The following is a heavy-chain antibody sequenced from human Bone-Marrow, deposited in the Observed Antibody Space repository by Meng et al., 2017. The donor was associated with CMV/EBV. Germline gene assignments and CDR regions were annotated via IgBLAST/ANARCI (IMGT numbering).Heavy chain of an antibody. V-gene: IGHV1-8*01. CDR1: GYTFTSYD. J-gene: IGHJ4*02. Sequence: QVQLVQAGAEVKKPGASVKVSCKASGYTFTSYDINSVRQAAGQGLEWMGWMNPNSGNTDYAQKFQGRVTMTRNISKSTAYMDLGSLRSEDTAVYYCATGVADFEYWGQGTLVTVSS. CDR3: ATGVADFEY. CDR2: MNPNSGNT. D-gene: IGHD6-19*01.